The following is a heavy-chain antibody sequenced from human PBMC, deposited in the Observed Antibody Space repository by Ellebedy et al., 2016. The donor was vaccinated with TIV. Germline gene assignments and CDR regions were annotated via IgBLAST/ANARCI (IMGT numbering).Heavy chain of an antibody. CDR3: ASPPGVVAL. CDR2: INKDGSEK. D-gene: IGHD3-10*01. Sequence: GESLKISCAGPGFTFSFYWMSWVRQAPGKGPEWVANINKDGSEKFYVDSVKGRFTISRDNAKNALYLQMNSLRAEDMAVYYCASPPGVVALWGQGTLVTVSS. V-gene: IGHV3-7*03. CDR1: GFTFSFYW. J-gene: IGHJ4*02.